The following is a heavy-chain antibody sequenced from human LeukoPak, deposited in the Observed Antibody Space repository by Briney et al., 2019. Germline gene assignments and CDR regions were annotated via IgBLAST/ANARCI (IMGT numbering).Heavy chain of an antibody. CDR2: INPNSGGT. V-gene: IGHV1-2*02. D-gene: IGHD3-10*01. CDR3: ARGPVYYSDSGSYHHQTNPMDY. J-gene: IGHJ4*02. CDR1: GYTFTDYY. Sequence: ASVKVSCKASGYTFTDYYMHWVRQAPGQGLEWMGWINPNSGGTNYAQKFQGRVTMTRDTSISTAYMELNRLRSDDTAVFYCARGPVYYSDSGSYHHQTNPMDYWGQGTLVTVSS.